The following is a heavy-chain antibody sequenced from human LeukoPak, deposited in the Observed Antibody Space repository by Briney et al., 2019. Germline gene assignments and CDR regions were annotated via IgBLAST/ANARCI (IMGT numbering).Heavy chain of an antibody. CDR1: GFSLSTSGVG. J-gene: IGHJ4*02. D-gene: IGHD3-22*01. Sequence: SGPTLVNPTQTLTLTCAFSGFSLSTSGVGVDWIRQPPGKALEWLAVIYWDDDKRYSPSLKSRLTITGDTSKNQVVLTMTNMDPLDTATYYCAQSKSYYGSSGYDFDSWGQGTLVTVSS. V-gene: IGHV2-5*02. CDR2: IYWDDDK. CDR3: AQSKSYYGSSGYDFDS.